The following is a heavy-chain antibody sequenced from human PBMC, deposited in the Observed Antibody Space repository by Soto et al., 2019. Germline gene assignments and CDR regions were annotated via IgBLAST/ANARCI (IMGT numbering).Heavy chain of an antibody. V-gene: IGHV1-18*01. CDR3: ARGGDGYSLSYYDYGMDV. CDR2: ISAYNGNT. J-gene: IGHJ6*02. CDR1: GYTFTSYG. Sequence: ASVKVSCKASGYTFTSYGISWVRQAPGQGLEWMGWISAYNGNTNYAQKLQGRVTMTTDTSTSTAYMERRSLRSDDTAVYYCARGGDGYSLSYYDYGMDVWGQGTTVTVSS. D-gene: IGHD3-22*01.